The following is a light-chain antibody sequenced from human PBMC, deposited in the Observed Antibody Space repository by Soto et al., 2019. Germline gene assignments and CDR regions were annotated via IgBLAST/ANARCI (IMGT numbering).Light chain of an antibody. CDR2: DAS. V-gene: IGKV1-5*01. J-gene: IGKJ1*01. CDR1: QSVSRW. Sequence: DIQMTQSPSTLSASVGDRVTITCRASQSVSRWLAWYQQKPGKAPKLLIYDASTLDSGVPTRFSGSGSGTEFTLTISRLQPDDFATYYCQQYETYWTFGQGTKVEVK. CDR3: QQYETYWT.